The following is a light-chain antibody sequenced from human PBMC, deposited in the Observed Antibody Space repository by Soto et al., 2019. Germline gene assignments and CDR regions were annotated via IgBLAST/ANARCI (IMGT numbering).Light chain of an antibody. CDR2: LGS. CDR3: MQALQTPWT. CDR1: QSLLHSNGYTY. J-gene: IGKJ1*01. Sequence: DIVMTQSPLSLPVTPREPASISCRSSQSLLHSNGYTYLDWYLQKPGQSPHLLIYLGSNRASGVPGRFSGSGSCTDFTLKISRVEAEDVGVYYCMQALQTPWTFGQGTKVEIK. V-gene: IGKV2-28*01.